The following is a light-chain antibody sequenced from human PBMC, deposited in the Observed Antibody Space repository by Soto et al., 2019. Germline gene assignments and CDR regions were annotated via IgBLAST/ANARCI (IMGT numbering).Light chain of an antibody. Sequence: SYVLTQPPSVSVAPGKTARITCGGNHIGSKSVHWYQQRPGQAPVLVIYYASDRPSGIPERFSGSNSGNTATLTISRVEAGDEADYYCQVWDTSSDPSWVFGRGTKLTVL. J-gene: IGLJ3*02. CDR3: QVWDTSSDPSWV. CDR2: YAS. V-gene: IGLV3-21*04. CDR1: HIGSKS.